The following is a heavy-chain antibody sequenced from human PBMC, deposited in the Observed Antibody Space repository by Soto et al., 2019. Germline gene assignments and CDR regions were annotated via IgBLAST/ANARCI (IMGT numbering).Heavy chain of an antibody. D-gene: IGHD6-13*01. CDR2: IYYSGST. Sequence: TSETLSLTCTVSGGSISSGGYYWSWIRQHPGKGLEWIGYIYYSGSTYYNPSLKSRVTISVDTSKNQFSLKLSSVTAADTAVYYCARDGRSSSHYYYYGMDVWGQGTTVTVSS. CDR1: GGSISSGGYY. J-gene: IGHJ6*02. V-gene: IGHV4-31*03. CDR3: ARDGRSSSHYYYYGMDV.